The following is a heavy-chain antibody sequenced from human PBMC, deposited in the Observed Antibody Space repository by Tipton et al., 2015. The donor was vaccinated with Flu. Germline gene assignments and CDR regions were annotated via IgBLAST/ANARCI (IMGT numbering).Heavy chain of an antibody. V-gene: IGHV5-51*01. D-gene: IGHD5-18*01. CDR1: RYRFSSYW. Sequence: VQLVQSGAEVKEPGESLRISCKGSRYRFSSYWIAWVRQMPGKGLEWMGIIYPGDSDTRYSPSFGGHITISVDNSITTAYLQWTSLKASDSATYYCARGPGDSNVEAFEIWGQGTMVPVSS. J-gene: IGHJ3*02. CDR2: IYPGDSDT. CDR3: ARGPGDSNVEAFEI.